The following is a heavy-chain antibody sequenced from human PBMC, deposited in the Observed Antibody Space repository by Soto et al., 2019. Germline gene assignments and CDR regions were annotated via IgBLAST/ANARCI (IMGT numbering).Heavy chain of an antibody. D-gene: IGHD3-22*01. V-gene: IGHV4-39*01. J-gene: IGHJ4*02. CDR3: ERHSYDSSGYYYFDY. CDR2: IYYSGST. Sequence: SEILSLTCTVSGGSISSSSYYWGWIRQPPGKGLEWIGSIYYSGSTYYNPSLKSRVTISVDTSKNQFSLKLSSVTAADTAVYYCERHSYDSSGYYYFDYWGQGTLVTVSS. CDR1: GGSISSSSYY.